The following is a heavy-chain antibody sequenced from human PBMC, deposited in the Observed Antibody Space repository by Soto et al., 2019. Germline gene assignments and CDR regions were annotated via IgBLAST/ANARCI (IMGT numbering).Heavy chain of an antibody. CDR1: GGSISSYY. Sequence: QVQLQESGPGLVKPSETLSLTCTVSGGSISSYYWSWIRQPPGKGLEWIGYIYYSGITNYNPSLKSRVTRSVDTSKNHFSLKLSSVTAADTAVYYCARYKSNYYYGMDVWGQGTTVTVSS. J-gene: IGHJ6*02. CDR3: ARYKSNYYYGMDV. CDR2: IYYSGIT. D-gene: IGHD1-20*01. V-gene: IGHV4-59*01.